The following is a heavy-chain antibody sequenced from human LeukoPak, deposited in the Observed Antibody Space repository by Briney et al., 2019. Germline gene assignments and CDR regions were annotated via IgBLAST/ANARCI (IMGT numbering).Heavy chain of an antibody. Sequence: GGSLRLSCAASGFTFSSSSMNWVRQAPGKGLEWVSSISGSSSYIYYVDSVKGRFTISRDNAENSLYLQMNSLRAEDTAVYYCARIHRYCSGGACYVLDNWGQGTLVAVSS. V-gene: IGHV3-21*04. CDR2: ISGSSSYI. J-gene: IGHJ4*02. D-gene: IGHD2-15*01. CDR3: ARIHRYCSGGACYVLDN. CDR1: GFTFSSSS.